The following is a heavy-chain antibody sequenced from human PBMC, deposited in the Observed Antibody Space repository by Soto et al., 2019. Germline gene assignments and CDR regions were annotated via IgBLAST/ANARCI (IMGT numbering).Heavy chain of an antibody. CDR1: GDSVSSNSAA. Sequence: RSQTLSLTCAISGDSVSSNSAAWNWIRQSPSRGLEWLGRTYYRSKWYNDYAVSVKSRITINPDTSKNQFSLQLNSVTPEDTAVYYCAREQSSSWYIYYYGMDVWGQGTTVTVSS. CDR2: TYYRSKWYN. D-gene: IGHD6-13*01. CDR3: AREQSSSWYIYYYGMDV. J-gene: IGHJ6*02. V-gene: IGHV6-1*01.